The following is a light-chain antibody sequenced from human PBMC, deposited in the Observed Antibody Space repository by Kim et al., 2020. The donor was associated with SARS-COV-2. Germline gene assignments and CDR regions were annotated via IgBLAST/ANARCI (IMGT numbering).Light chain of an antibody. CDR3: QAWDSSRGV. CDR2: QDS. CDR1: KLGDKY. Sequence: VSTGQTASITCSGDKLGDKYACWYQQKPGQSPVLVIYQDSKRPSGIPERFSGSNSGNTATLTISGTQAMDEADYYCQAWDSSRGVFGTGTKVTVL. V-gene: IGLV3-1*01. J-gene: IGLJ1*01.